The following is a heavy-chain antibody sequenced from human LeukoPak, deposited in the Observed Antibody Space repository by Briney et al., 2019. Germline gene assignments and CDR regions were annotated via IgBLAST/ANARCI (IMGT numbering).Heavy chain of an antibody. CDR3: ATAVSRYTLTWGGFDI. CDR1: GFTFSNAW. Sequence: GGSLRLSCAASGFTFSNAWMNWVRQAPRKGLEWVGRIRRITDGGTTDYAAPVKGRFTISRDDSKDTLYLQMNSLKTEDAGVYYCATAVSRYTLTWGGFDIWGQGTRVTVSS. D-gene: IGHD1-14*01. CDR2: IRRITDGGTT. J-gene: IGHJ3*02. V-gene: IGHV3-15*01.